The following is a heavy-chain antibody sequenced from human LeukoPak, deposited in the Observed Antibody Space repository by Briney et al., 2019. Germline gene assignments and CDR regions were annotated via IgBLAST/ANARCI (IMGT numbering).Heavy chain of an antibody. J-gene: IGHJ4*01. Sequence: GGSLRLSCAASGFTFSSYAMSWVRQAPGKGLEWVSAISGSGGSTYYADSVKGRFTISRDNSKNTLYLQMNSLRAEDTAVYYCANDGGFGEFFEASVDWGHGTLVTVSS. V-gene: IGHV3-23*01. CDR2: ISGSGGST. CDR1: GFTFSSYA. CDR3: ANDGGFGEFFEASVD. D-gene: IGHD3-10*01.